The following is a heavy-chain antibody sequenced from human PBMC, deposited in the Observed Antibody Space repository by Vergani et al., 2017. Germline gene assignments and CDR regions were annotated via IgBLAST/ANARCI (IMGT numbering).Heavy chain of an antibody. CDR2: TWYDGNNK. CDR3: ARDLRLLYNRFDP. V-gene: IGHV3-33*01. CDR1: GFTFNQYG. Sequence: QLQLVESGGGVFHPGRSLRLSCAASGFTFNQYGMHWVRQAPGKGLEWVAVTWYDGNNKQYADSVKGRFTISRDNSKSTMYLQMNSLRDEDTGVYYCARDLRLLYNRFDPWGQGTLVTVSS. J-gene: IGHJ5*02. D-gene: IGHD1-14*01.